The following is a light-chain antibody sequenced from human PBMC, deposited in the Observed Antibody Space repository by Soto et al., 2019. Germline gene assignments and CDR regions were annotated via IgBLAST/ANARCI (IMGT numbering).Light chain of an antibody. J-gene: IGLJ2*01. CDR1: SSDIGGYNY. CDR2: EVT. CDR3: SSYTSTSSVV. Sequence: QSALTQPASVSGSPGQSITISCTGTSSDIGGYNYVSWYQQHPGKAPKLMIYEVTNRPSGVSNRFSGSKSGNTASLTISGLQSEDEADYYCSSYTSTSSVVFGGGTQLPVL. V-gene: IGLV2-14*01.